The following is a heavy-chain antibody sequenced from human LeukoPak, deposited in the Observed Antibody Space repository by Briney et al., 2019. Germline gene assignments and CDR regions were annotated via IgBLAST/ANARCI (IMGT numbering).Heavy chain of an antibody. D-gene: IGHD4-17*01. Sequence: SETLSLTCSVSGDSISGFYWNWIRQSPEKGLEWIAVTHYSGTTNYNPSLKSRVTISIDTSRQQFFLKLSSVTAADTAVYYCARGFGDYAYYFDYWGQGTLVTVSS. J-gene: IGHJ4*02. CDR1: GDSISGFY. CDR2: THYSGTT. V-gene: IGHV4-59*12. CDR3: ARGFGDYAYYFDY.